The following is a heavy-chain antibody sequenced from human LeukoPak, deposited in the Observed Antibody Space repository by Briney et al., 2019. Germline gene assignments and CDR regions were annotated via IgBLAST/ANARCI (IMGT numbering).Heavy chain of an antibody. Sequence: PGGSLRLSCAASGFTFSSYAMSWVRQAPGKGLEWVSAISGSGGSTYYADSVKGRFTISRDNSKNTLYLQMNSLRAEDTAVYYCATVNYYDSSGYYYPYNYYFDYWGQGTLVTVSS. J-gene: IGHJ4*02. CDR2: ISGSGGST. D-gene: IGHD3-22*01. CDR3: ATVNYYDSSGYYYPYNYYFDY. V-gene: IGHV3-23*01. CDR1: GFTFSSYA.